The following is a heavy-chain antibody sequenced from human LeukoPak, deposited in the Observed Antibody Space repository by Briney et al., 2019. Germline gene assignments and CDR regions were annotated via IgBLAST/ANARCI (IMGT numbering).Heavy chain of an antibody. CDR3: ARDPERDYYDSSGYYGY. CDR1: GYTFTGYY. CDR2: INPNSGGT. Sequence: ASVKVSCKASGYTFTGYYMHWVRQAPGQELEWMGWINPNSGGTNYAQKFQGRVTMTRGTSISTAYMELSRLRSDDTAVYYCARDPERDYYDSSGYYGYWGQGTLVTVSS. J-gene: IGHJ4*02. V-gene: IGHV1-2*02. D-gene: IGHD3-22*01.